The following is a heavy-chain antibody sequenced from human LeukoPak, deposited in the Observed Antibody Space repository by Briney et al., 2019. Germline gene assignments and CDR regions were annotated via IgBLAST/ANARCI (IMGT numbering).Heavy chain of an antibody. V-gene: IGHV3-73*01. CDR1: GFIFSDSA. J-gene: IGHJ5*01. D-gene: IGHD4-23*01. CDR3: SSPPRDRGNHFDF. CDR2: IRTETNSYAT. Sequence: PGGFLRLSCAASGFIFSDSAVHWVRQASGKGPEWVGRIRTETNSYATAYSASVKGRFTISRDDSRKMAFLQMNSLEVGDTAVYFCSSPPRDRGNHFDFWGRGTLVTVAS.